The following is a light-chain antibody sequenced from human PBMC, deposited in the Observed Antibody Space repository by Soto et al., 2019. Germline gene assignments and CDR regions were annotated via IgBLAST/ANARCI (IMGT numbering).Light chain of an antibody. CDR2: DAS. J-gene: IGKJ5*01. V-gene: IGKV3-11*01. CDR1: QAVSTY. Sequence: VLTQSPATLSLSPGERATLSCRASQAVSTYVAWYQHKPSQAPRLLIYDASNRATGIPARFSGSGSGTDFTLTISSLEPEDFAVYYCQQRSDWRITFGQGTRLEIK. CDR3: QQRSDWRIT.